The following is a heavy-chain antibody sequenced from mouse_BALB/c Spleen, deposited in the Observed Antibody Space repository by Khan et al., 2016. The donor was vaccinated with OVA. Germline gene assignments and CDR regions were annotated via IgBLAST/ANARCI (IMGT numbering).Heavy chain of an antibody. Sequence: QVQLQQSGTELVRPGTSVKISCKASGYAFTNYWLGWVKQRPGHGLEWIENIYPGSGHTYYNEKFKVKATLTADKSSSTAYMQLSSLTSEDSAVHFCARSGGYSYYWYFEVWGAGTTVTVSS. V-gene: IGHV1-63*01. J-gene: IGHJ1*01. CDR1: GYAFTNYW. CDR3: ARSGGYSYYWYFEV. D-gene: IGHD2-3*01. CDR2: IYPGSGHT.